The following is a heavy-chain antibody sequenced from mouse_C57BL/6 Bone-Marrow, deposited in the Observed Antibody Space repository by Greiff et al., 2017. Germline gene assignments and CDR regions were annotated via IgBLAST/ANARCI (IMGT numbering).Heavy chain of an antibody. J-gene: IGHJ3*01. Sequence: QVQLQQSGAELVRPGNSVKMSCKASGYTFTNYWIGWAKQRPGHGLEWIGDIYPGGGYTNYNEKFKGKATLTADKSSSTAYMQFSSLTSEDSAIYYCAREDDGYLPFAYWGQGTLVTVSA. CDR2: IYPGGGYT. CDR1: GYTFTNYW. V-gene: IGHV1-63*01. CDR3: AREDDGYLPFAY. D-gene: IGHD2-3*01.